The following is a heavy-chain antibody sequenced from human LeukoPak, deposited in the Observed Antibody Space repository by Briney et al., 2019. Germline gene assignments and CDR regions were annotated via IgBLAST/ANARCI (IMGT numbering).Heavy chain of an antibody. Sequence: PSETLSLTCTVSGGSISSRSYYWGRIRQPPGKGLEWIRSIYYSGSTYYNPSLKSRVTISVDTSKNQFSLKLSSVTAADTAVYYCARDRTAAAWDYWGQGTLVTVSS. D-gene: IGHD6-13*01. V-gene: IGHV4-39*07. CDR3: ARDRTAAAWDY. CDR2: IYYSGST. J-gene: IGHJ4*02. CDR1: GGSISSRSYY.